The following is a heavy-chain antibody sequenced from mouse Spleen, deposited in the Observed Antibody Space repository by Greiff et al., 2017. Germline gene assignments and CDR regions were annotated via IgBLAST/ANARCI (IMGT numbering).Heavy chain of an antibody. J-gene: IGHJ2*01. CDR2: ISYDGSN. CDR1: GYSITSGYY. D-gene: IGHD4-1*01. V-gene: IGHV3-6*01. Sequence: EVKLQESGPGLVKPSQSLSLTCSVTGYSITSGYYWNWIRQFPGNKLEWMGYISYDGSNNYNPSLKNRISITRDTSKNQFFLKLNSVTTEDTATYYSVTGTYYFDYWGQGTTLTVSS. CDR3: VTGTYYFDY.